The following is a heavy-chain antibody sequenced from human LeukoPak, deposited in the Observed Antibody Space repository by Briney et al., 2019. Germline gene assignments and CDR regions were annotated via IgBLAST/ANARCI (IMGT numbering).Heavy chain of an antibody. Sequence: SVKVSCKASGGTFSSYAISWVRQAPGQGLEWMGGIIPIFGTANYAQKFQGRVTITADESTSTAYMELSSLRSEDTAVYYCARARGGRDSSGYYYYHGVPTFDYWGQGTLVTVSS. CDR1: GGTFSSYA. CDR3: ARARGGRDSSGYYYYHGVPTFDY. V-gene: IGHV1-69*13. D-gene: IGHD3-22*01. J-gene: IGHJ4*02. CDR2: IIPIFGTA.